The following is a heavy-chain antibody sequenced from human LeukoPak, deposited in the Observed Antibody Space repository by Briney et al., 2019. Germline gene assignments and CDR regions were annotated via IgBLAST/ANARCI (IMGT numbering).Heavy chain of an antibody. J-gene: IGHJ4*02. CDR1: GFTFSSYS. CDR2: ISSSSSYI. V-gene: IGHV3-21*04. CDR3: ARDHFRRIQLWLAVIDY. Sequence: GRSLRLSCAASGFTFSSYSMNWVRQAPGKGLEWVSSISSSSSYIYYADSVKGRFTISRDNAKNSLYLQMNSLRAEDTAVYYCARDHFRRIQLWLAVIDYWGQGTLVTVSS. D-gene: IGHD5-18*01.